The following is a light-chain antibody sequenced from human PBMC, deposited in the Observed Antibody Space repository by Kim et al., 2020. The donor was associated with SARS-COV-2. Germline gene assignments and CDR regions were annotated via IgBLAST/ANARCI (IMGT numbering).Light chain of an antibody. CDR2: DVS. CDR3: SSYTSSIRV. V-gene: IGLV2-14*04. Sequence: PGPSITISCTGTSSDVGGYNYVSWYQQHPGKAPKLMIYDVSKRPSGVSNRFSGSKSGNTASLTISVLQAEDEADYYCSSYTSSIRVFGGGTQLTVL. J-gene: IGLJ3*02. CDR1: SSDVGGYNY.